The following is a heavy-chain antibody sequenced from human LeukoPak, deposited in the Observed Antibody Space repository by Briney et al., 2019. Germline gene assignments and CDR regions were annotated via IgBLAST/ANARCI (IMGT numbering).Heavy chain of an antibody. CDR2: IYSSGST. Sequence: PSETLSLTCTVSGGSISSYYWNWIRQSPGKGLEWIGYIYSSGSTTYNPSLKSRVTISVDTSKNQFSLKLSSVTAADTAAYYCARSYTYWFDPWGQGTLVTVSS. CDR3: ARSYTYWFDP. J-gene: IGHJ5*02. CDR1: GGSISSYY. V-gene: IGHV4-4*09. D-gene: IGHD3-16*01.